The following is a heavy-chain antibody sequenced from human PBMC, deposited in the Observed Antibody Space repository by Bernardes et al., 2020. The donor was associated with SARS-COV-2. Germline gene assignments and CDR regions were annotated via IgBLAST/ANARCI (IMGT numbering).Heavy chain of an antibody. Sequence: SEPLPLTCAVYDGSFTGYYWSWIRQPPGKGLEWIGEMDHRGTARYNPSLGTRVSVSGDPAKRQFSLDLTSLTTADTGVYYCVRGGNGLFDFWKAYVDWAQGTGVTGSS. CDR2: MDHRGTA. CDR3: VRGGNGLFDFWKAYVD. D-gene: IGHD3-3*01. CDR1: DGSFTGYY. V-gene: IGHV4-34*01. J-gene: IGHJ4*02.